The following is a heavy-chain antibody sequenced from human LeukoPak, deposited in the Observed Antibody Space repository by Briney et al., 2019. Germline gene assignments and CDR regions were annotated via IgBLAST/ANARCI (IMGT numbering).Heavy chain of an antibody. CDR3: ARESMTTVTSYLDY. D-gene: IGHD4-17*01. J-gene: IGHJ4*02. V-gene: IGHV1-18*01. CDR1: GYTFTNYG. CDR2: ISAYNGNT. Sequence: ASVKVSCKASGYTFTNYGISWVRQAPGQGLEWMGWISAYNGNTNYAQKLQGRVTMTTDTPTSTAYMELRSLRSDDTAVHYCARESMTTVTSYLDYWGQGTLVTVSS.